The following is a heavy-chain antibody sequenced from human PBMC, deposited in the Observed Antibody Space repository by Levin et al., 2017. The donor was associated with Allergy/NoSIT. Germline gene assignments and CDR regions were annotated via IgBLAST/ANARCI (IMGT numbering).Heavy chain of an antibody. CDR1: GFSLSTSGVG. CDR2: IYWDDDK. V-gene: IGHV2-5*02. J-gene: IGHJ4*02. Sequence: SGPTLVKPTQTLTLTCTFSGFSLSTSGVGVGWIRQPPGKALEWLALIYWDDDKRYSPSLKSRLTITKDTSKNQVVLTMTNMDPVDTATYYCARVMITFGGVIDRYYFDYWGQGTLVTVSS. D-gene: IGHD3-16*01. CDR3: ARVMITFGGVIDRYYFDY.